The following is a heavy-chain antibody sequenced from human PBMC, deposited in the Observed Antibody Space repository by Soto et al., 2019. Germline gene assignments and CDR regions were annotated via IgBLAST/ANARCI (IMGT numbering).Heavy chain of an antibody. CDR2: ISSTTNYI. CDR1: GFTFRAYY. V-gene: IGHV3-21*01. CDR3: ARESEDLTSNFDY. J-gene: IGHJ4*02. Sequence: PGGSLRLSCTASGFTFRAYYMNWVRQAPGKGLEWVSSISSTTNYIYYADSMKGRFTVSRDNAKNSVYLEMNSLSAEDTALYYCARESEDLTSNFDYWGQGTLVTVSS.